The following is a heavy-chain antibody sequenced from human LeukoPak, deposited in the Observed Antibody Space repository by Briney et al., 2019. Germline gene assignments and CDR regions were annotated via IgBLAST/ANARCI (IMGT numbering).Heavy chain of an antibody. J-gene: IGHJ3*02. CDR3: ARANFGYCSSTSCEDAFDI. D-gene: IGHD2-2*01. Sequence: SQTLSLTCTVSGGSISSGSYYWSWIRQPAGKGLEWIGRIYTSGSTNYNPSLKSRVTISVDTSKNQFSLKLNSVTAADTAVYYCARANFGYCSSTSCEDAFDIWGQGTMVTVSS. CDR1: GGSISSGSYY. CDR2: IYTSGST. V-gene: IGHV4-61*02.